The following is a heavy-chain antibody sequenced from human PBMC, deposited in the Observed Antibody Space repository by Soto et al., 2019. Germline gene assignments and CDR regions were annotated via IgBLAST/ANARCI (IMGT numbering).Heavy chain of an antibody. CDR1: GGSLSGYY. J-gene: IGHJ4*02. CDR3: AGKQYDFWSGYYGPQRY. D-gene: IGHD3-3*01. V-gene: IGHV4-34*01. Sequence: SETLSLTCAVLGGSLSGYYWSWIRQPPGKGMEWIGEINHSESTNYNPSLKSRVTISVDTSKNQFSLKLSSVTAADTAVYYCAGKQYDFWSGYYGPQRYWGQGTMVTVSS. CDR2: INHSEST.